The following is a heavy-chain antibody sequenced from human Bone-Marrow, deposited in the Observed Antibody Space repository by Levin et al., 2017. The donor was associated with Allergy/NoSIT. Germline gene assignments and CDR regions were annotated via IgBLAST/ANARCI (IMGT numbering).Heavy chain of an antibody. J-gene: IGHJ4*02. D-gene: IGHD5-12*01. CDR2: IYYSGST. CDR1: GGSISSYY. Sequence: PSETLSLTCTVSGGSISSYYWSWIRQPPGKGLEWIGYIYYSGSTNYNPSLKSRVTISVDTSKNQFSLKLSSVTAADTAVYYCARALWGGYDCGYFDYWGQGTLVTVSS. CDR3: ARALWGGYDCGYFDY. V-gene: IGHV4-59*01.